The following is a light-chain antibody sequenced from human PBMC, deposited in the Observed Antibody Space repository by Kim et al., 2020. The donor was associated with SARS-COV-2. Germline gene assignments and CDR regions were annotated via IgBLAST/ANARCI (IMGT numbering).Light chain of an antibody. CDR2: GAS. CDR1: QGIDNY. V-gene: IGKV1-27*01. Sequence: SASVGDSVTITCRASQGIDNYLAWYQQKPGKVPKLLIYGASTLQPGVPSRFSGSASGTDFTLTISSLQPEDVATYYCQKYNSGPYTFGQGTKLEI. CDR3: QKYNSGPYT. J-gene: IGKJ2*01.